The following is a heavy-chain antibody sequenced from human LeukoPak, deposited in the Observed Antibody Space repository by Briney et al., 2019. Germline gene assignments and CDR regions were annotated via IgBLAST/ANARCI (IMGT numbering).Heavy chain of an antibody. CDR2: IYYSGST. V-gene: IGHV4-30-4*08. CDR1: GGSISSGDYY. J-gene: IGHJ6*03. D-gene: IGHD2-2*01. Sequence: SETLSLTCTVSGGSISSGDYYWSWIRQPPGKGLEWIGYIYYSGSTYYNPSLKSRVTISVDTSKNQFSLKLSSVTAADTAVYYCARDSRVVPVDYYYYMDVWGKGTTVTVSS. CDR3: ARDSRVVPVDYYYYMDV.